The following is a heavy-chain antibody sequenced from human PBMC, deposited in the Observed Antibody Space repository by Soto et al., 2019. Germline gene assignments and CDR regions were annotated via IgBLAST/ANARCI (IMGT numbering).Heavy chain of an antibody. Sequence: GSPGISCASSVFTFNSYGMHWVRQAPGKGLEWVAAISYHGSDKYYADSVKGRFTISRDNSKNTLYLQMSSMRAEDTAVYYWAKDLYDFWSGYYAMDVWGKGAKVTVSS. CDR3: AKDLYDFWSGYYAMDV. V-gene: IGHV3-30*18. J-gene: IGHJ6*04. D-gene: IGHD3-3*01. CDR1: VFTFNSYG. CDR2: ISYHGSDK.